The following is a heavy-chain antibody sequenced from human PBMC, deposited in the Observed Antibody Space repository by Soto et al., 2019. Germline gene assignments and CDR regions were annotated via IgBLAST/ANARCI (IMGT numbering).Heavy chain of an antibody. D-gene: IGHD3-22*01. CDR2: ISYDGSNK. V-gene: IGHV3-30-3*01. Sequence: GGSLRLSCAASGFTFSSYAMHWVRQAPGKGLEWVAVISYDGSNKYYADSVKGRFTISRDNSKNTLYLQMNSLRAEDTAVYYCARDVPDDYYDSNGRFDNWGQGTMVTVSS. CDR3: ARDVPDDYYDSNGRFDN. J-gene: IGHJ4*02. CDR1: GFTFSSYA.